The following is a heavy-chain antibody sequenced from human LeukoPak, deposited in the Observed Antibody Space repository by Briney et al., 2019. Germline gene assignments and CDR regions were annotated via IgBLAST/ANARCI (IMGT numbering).Heavy chain of an antibody. CDR2: IFYSGST. D-gene: IGHD5-18*01. CDR1: GGSISSSSHY. Sequence: SGTLSLTCTVSGGSISSSSHYWGWIRQPPGKGLEWIGSIFYSGSTYYNPSLKSRVTMSVDTSKNQFSLKLSSVTAADTAVYYCARRVKVDTAMVAGKNWFDPWGQGTLVTVSS. V-gene: IGHV4-39*07. CDR3: ARRVKVDTAMVAGKNWFDP. J-gene: IGHJ5*02.